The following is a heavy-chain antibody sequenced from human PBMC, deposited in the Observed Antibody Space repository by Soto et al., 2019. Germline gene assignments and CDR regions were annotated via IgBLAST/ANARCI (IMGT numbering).Heavy chain of an antibody. CDR2: IYSSGST. D-gene: IGHD6-6*01. Sequence: QVQLQASGPRLVKPSQTLSLSCAVSGGSIISASYSWNWIRQSPGRGREWIGHIYSSGSTYYNPSLTSRVAISVDTSNNQFSRKLTSVTAADTAVYFCAREDAARIERWFDAWGQGILVTVSS. J-gene: IGHJ5*02. CDR1: GGSIISASYS. CDR3: AREDAARIERWFDA. V-gene: IGHV4-31*11.